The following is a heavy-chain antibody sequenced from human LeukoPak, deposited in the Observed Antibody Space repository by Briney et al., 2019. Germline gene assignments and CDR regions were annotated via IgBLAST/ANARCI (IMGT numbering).Heavy chain of an antibody. CDR3: ARLGDRYYDFWSGYPTPMDV. CDR1: GYTFTSYD. V-gene: IGHV1-8*01. J-gene: IGHJ6*04. CDR2: VNPNSGNT. Sequence: VASVKVSCKASGYTFTSYDINWVRQAPGQGLEWMGWVNPNSGNTGYAQKFQGRVTMTRNTSISTAYMELSSLRSEDTAVYYCARLGDRYYDFWSGYPTPMDVWGKGTTVTVSS. D-gene: IGHD3-3*01.